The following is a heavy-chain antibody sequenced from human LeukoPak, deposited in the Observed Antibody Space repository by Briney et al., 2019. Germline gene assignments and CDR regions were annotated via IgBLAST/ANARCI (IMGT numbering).Heavy chain of an antibody. CDR2: INHSGST. Sequence: SETLSLTCAVYGGSFSGYYWSWIRQPPGKGLEWIGEINHSGSTNYNPSLKSRVTISVDTSKNQFSLKLSSVTAADTAVYYCARGRIVVVPAAIIIKWYYYYYMDVWGKGTTVTVS. D-gene: IGHD2-2*02. CDR3: ARGRIVVVPAAIIIKWYYYYYMDV. V-gene: IGHV4-34*01. J-gene: IGHJ6*03. CDR1: GGSFSGYY.